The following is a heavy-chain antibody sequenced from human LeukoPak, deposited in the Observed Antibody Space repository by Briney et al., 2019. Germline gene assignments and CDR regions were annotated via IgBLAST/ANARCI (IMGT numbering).Heavy chain of an antibody. V-gene: IGHV3-21*04. CDR2: IFPSGGEI. Sequence: PGGSLRLSCTASGFTFSSYSMNWVRQPPGKGLEWVSSIFPSGGEIHYADSVRGRFPISRDNSKSTLSLQMNSLRAEDTAIYYCATYRQVLLPFESWGQGTLVTVSS. J-gene: IGHJ4*02. CDR1: GFTFSSYS. D-gene: IGHD2-8*02. CDR3: ATYRQVLLPFES.